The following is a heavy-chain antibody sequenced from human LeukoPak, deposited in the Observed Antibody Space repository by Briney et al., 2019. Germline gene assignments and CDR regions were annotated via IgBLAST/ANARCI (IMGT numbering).Heavy chain of an antibody. CDR3: ARPTVIWAYDAFDI. J-gene: IGHJ3*02. V-gene: IGHV4-39*02. CDR2: IYYSGST. Sequence: SETLSLTCTVSGGSISSSSYYWGWLRQPPGTGLEWLGSIYYSGSTYYNPSLKSRVTISVDTSKNHFSLKLSSVTAADTAVYYCARPTVIWAYDAFDIWGQGTMVTVSS. D-gene: IGHD3-22*01. CDR1: GGSISSSSYY.